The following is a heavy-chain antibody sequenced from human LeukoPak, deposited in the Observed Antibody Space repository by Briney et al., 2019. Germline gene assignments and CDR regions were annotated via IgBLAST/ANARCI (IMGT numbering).Heavy chain of an antibody. Sequence: ASVTVSCKASGYTFTSYYMHWVRQAPGQGLEWMGIINPSGGSTSYAQKFQGRVTMTRDTSTSTVYMELSSLRSEDTAVYYCARDRPTYYYGSGLLNWFDPWGQGTLVTVSS. CDR3: ARDRPTYYYGSGLLNWFDP. D-gene: IGHD3-10*01. CDR2: INPSGGST. J-gene: IGHJ5*02. V-gene: IGHV1-46*01. CDR1: GYTFTSYY.